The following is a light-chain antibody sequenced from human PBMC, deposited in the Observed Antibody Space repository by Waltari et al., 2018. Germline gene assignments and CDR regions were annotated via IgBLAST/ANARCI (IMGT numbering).Light chain of an antibody. CDR2: DVD. Sequence: QSVLTQPASVSGSPGQSITISCTGSGNDVGGSDYVSWYQQHPGTAPELLIYDVDRRPSGASIRFSGSKSGNTAALTISGLQPEDEADYYCSSYTVGNTLYVFGTGTTVTVL. CDR1: GNDVGGSDY. V-gene: IGLV2-14*03. J-gene: IGLJ1*01. CDR3: SSYTVGNTLYV.